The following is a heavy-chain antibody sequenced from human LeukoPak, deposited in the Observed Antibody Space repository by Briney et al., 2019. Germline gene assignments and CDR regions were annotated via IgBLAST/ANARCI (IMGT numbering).Heavy chain of an antibody. D-gene: IGHD3-3*01. V-gene: IGHV3-48*02. CDR3: ARTDDFWSGFSGEFDY. J-gene: IGHJ4*02. CDR1: GFTFSSYS. CDR2: ISSSSSTI. Sequence: GGSLRLSCAASGFTFSSYSMNWVRQAPGKGLEWVSYISSSSSTIYYADSVKGRFTISRDNAKNSLYLQMNSLRDEDTAAYYCARTDDFWSGFSGEFDYWGQGTLVTVSS.